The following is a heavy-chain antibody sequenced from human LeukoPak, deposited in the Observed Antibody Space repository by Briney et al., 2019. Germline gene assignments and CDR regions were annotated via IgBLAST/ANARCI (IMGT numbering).Heavy chain of an antibody. CDR2: INQDGSQK. V-gene: IGHV3-7*01. J-gene: IGHJ4*02. CDR1: GFTFSTYW. Sequence: PGRSLRLSCAASGFTFSTYWMSWVRQAPGKGLECVANINQDGSQKRYVDSVQGRFTISRDNTKNSLFLQMNSLRAEDTAVYYCARLKDDVTKLDYWGQGTLVTVSS. CDR3: ARLKDDVTKLDY. D-gene: IGHD2-8*01.